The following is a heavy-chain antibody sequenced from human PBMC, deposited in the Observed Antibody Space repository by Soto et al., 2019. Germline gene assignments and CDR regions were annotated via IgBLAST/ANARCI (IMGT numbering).Heavy chain of an antibody. CDR3: ARAVPAAKGWFDS. CDR2: IWFDGSKE. CDR1: GFTFSSYG. Sequence: QVELVESGGGVVQPGGSLKLACAGSGFTFSSYGRNWVRQAPGKGLEWVAVIWFDGSKEFYAASVEGRFTISRDNSKNMVYLEMNSPRDVDTAVYYCARAVPAAKGWFDSWGQGTLVTVSS. D-gene: IGHD2-2*01. J-gene: IGHJ5*01. V-gene: IGHV3-33*01.